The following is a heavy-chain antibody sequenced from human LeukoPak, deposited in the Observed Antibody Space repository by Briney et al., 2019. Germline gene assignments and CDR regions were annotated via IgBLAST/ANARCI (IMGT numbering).Heavy chain of an antibody. D-gene: IGHD6-13*01. CDR3: ARSPATAAPGIFAY. J-gene: IGHJ4*02. Sequence: AAVKVSCKASGYTFVGYYLHWVRQAPGQGLEWMGWINPNNSGTKFAQKFQGRGTMTRDTSISTAYMELSSLTSDDTAVYYCARSPATAAPGIFAYWGQGTLVTVSS. V-gene: IGHV1-2*02. CDR2: INPNNSGT. CDR1: GYTFVGYY.